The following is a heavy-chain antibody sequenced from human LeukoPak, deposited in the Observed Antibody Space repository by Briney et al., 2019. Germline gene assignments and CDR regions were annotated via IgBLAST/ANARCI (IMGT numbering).Heavy chain of an antibody. CDR2: IIPIFGTA. Sequence: GGSLRLSCAASGGTFSSYAISWVRQAPGQGLEWMGGIIPIFGTANYAQKFQGRVTITADESTSTAYMELSSLRSEDTAVYYCARGLGRGYYFDDAFDIWGQGTMVTVSS. D-gene: IGHD3-22*01. CDR1: GGTFSSYA. CDR3: ARGLGRGYYFDDAFDI. J-gene: IGHJ3*02. V-gene: IGHV1-69*01.